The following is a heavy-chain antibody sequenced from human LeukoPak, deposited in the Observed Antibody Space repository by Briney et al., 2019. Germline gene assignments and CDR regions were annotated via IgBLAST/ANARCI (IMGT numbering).Heavy chain of an antibody. Sequence: PGRSLRLSCAASGFTFSSYGMHWVRQAPGKGLGWVAVISYDGSNKYYADSVKGRFTISRDNSKNTLYLQMNSLRAEDTAVYYCAKSLFAYYYDSSGYSGIDYWGQGTLVTVSS. CDR1: GFTFSSYG. CDR3: AKSLFAYYYDSSGYSGIDY. V-gene: IGHV3-30*18. J-gene: IGHJ4*02. CDR2: ISYDGSNK. D-gene: IGHD3-22*01.